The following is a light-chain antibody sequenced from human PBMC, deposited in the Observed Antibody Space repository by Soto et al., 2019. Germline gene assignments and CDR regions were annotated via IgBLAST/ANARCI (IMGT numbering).Light chain of an antibody. J-gene: IGKJ1*01. CDR1: QSVSTS. Sequence: EIVMTQSPATLSVSPGERATLSCRASQSVSTSLAWYQQKPGQAPRLLISGASTRATGVPARFSGSGSETEFTLTISSVQSEDFAVYYCHQYNNWWTFGQGTKVEIK. V-gene: IGKV3-15*01. CDR2: GAS. CDR3: HQYNNWWT.